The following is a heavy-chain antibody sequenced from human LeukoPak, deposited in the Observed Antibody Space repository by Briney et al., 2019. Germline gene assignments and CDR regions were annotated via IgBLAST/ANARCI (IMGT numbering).Heavy chain of an antibody. D-gene: IGHD2-15*01. Sequence: SETLSLTCTVSGVSISSYYWSWIRQPPGKGLEWIGYIYYSGSTYYNPSLKSRVTISVDTSKNQFSLKLSSVTAADTAVYYCARGEIVVVAADYRYYYYGMDVWGQGTTVTVSS. J-gene: IGHJ6*02. CDR2: IYYSGST. V-gene: IGHV4-59*08. CDR1: GVSISSYY. CDR3: ARGEIVVVAADYRYYYYGMDV.